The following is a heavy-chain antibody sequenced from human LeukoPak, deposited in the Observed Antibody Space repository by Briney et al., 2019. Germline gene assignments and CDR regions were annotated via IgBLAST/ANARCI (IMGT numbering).Heavy chain of an antibody. D-gene: IGHD2-2*01. CDR3: ARKDIVVVPAAMWDYYYYCYMDV. CDR1: GGTFSSYA. J-gene: IGHJ6*03. CDR2: IIPMFGTA. Sequence: SVKVSCKASGGTFSSYAISWVRQAPGQGLELMGGIIPMFGTANYAQKFQGRVTITTDESTRTAYMELSSLRSEDTAVYYCARKDIVVVPAAMWDYYYYCYMDVWGQGTLVTVSS. V-gene: IGHV1-69*05.